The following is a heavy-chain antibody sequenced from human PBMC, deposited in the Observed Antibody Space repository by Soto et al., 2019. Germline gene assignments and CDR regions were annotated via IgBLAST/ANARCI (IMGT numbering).Heavy chain of an antibody. J-gene: IGHJ4*02. CDR2: IYYSGST. CDR3: ARDAPHRVNSFEY. V-gene: IGHV4-59*01. D-gene: IGHD2-21*01. Sequence: QVQLQESGPGLVKTSETLSLTCTVSGGSISNYYWSWIRQPPGKGLEWIGYIYYSGSTNYNPSLKSRVXXSXDXXTSQFSLKLTSATAADAAVYYCARDAPHRVNSFEYWGQGILVTVSS. CDR1: GGSISNYY.